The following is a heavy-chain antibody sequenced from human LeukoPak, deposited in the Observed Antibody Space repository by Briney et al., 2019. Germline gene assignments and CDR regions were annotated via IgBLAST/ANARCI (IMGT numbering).Heavy chain of an antibody. CDR1: GYTFTSYG. D-gene: IGHD2-2*01. CDR2: ISAYNGNT. Sequence: GASVRVSCKASGYTFTSYGISWVRQAPGQGLEWMGWISAYNGNTNYAQKLQGRVTMTTDTSTSTAYMELRSLRSDDTAVYYCARENVVVPAATTDYWGQGTLVTVSS. J-gene: IGHJ4*02. V-gene: IGHV1-18*01. CDR3: ARENVVVPAATTDY.